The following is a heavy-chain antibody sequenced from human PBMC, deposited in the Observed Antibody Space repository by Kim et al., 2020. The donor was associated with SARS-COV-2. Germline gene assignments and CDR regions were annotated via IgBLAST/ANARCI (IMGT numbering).Heavy chain of an antibody. CDR3: AKRGGYFDY. CDR2: ISAGGT. J-gene: IGHJ4*02. CDR1: GFTFVSYA. D-gene: IGHD3-16*01. Sequence: GGSLRLSCAASGFTFVSYAMSWVRQAPGKGLEWVSTISAGGTYYADSVTGRFTISRDNSKNTVYLKMKSLRAEDTAAYYCAKRGGYFDYWGQGTLVTVSS. V-gene: IGHV3-23*01.